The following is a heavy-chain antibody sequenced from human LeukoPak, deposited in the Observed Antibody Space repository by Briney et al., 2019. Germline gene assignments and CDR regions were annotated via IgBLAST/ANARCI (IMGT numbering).Heavy chain of an antibody. CDR1: GYSFTSSW. V-gene: IGHV5-51*01. CDR3: ARTSRGYSYGYSSLLFDY. Sequence: GESLKISCKGSGYSFTSSWIGWVRQMPGKGLEWMGIIYPGDSDTRYSPSFQGQVTISADKSISTAYLQWSSLKASDTAMYYCARTSRGYSYGYSSLLFDYWGQGTLVTVSS. CDR2: IYPGDSDT. J-gene: IGHJ4*02. D-gene: IGHD5-18*01.